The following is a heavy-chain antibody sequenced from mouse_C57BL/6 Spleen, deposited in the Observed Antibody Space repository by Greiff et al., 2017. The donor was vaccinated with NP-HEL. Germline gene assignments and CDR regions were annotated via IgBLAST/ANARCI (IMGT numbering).Heavy chain of an antibody. Sequence: DVHLVESGGGLVKPGGSLKLSCAASGFTFSDYGMHWVRQAPEKGLEWVAYISSGSSTIYYADTVKGRFTISRDNAKNTLFLQMTSLRSEDTAMYYCARGDYDGFAYWGQGTLVTVSA. CDR2: ISSGSSTI. J-gene: IGHJ3*01. CDR1: GFTFSDYG. CDR3: ARGDYDGFAY. D-gene: IGHD2-4*01. V-gene: IGHV5-17*01.